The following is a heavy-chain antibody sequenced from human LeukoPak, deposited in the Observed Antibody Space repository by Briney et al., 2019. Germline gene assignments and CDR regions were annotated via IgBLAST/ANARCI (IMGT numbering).Heavy chain of an antibody. Sequence: ASVKVSCKASGGTFSGYAISWVRQAPGQGLEWMGRIIPILGIANYAQKFQGRVTITADKSTSTAYMELSSLRSEDTAVYYCARMLVQGKAYWFDPWGQGTLVTVSS. CDR2: IIPILGIA. CDR1: GGTFSGYA. J-gene: IGHJ5*02. CDR3: ARMLVQGKAYWFDP. V-gene: IGHV1-69*04. D-gene: IGHD6-13*01.